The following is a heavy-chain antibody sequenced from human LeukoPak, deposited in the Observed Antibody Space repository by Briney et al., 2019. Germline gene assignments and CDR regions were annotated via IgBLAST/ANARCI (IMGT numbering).Heavy chain of an antibody. CDR1: GFTFSSYW. V-gene: IGHV3-7*01. Sequence: GGSLRLSCAASGFTFSSYWVSWVRQAPGKGLEWVANIKQDGSEKYYVDSVKGRFTISRDNAKNSLYLQMNSLRAKDTAVYYCARDPYDDFGYWGQGTLVTVSS. D-gene: IGHD3-3*01. J-gene: IGHJ4*02. CDR2: IKQDGSEK. CDR3: ARDPYDDFGY.